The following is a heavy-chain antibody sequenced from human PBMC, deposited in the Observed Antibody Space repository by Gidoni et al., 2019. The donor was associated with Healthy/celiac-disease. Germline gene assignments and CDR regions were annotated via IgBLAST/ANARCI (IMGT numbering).Heavy chain of an antibody. J-gene: IGHJ6*02. CDR3: ARSPGVSGSYYYYYGMDV. CDR2: ISAYNGNT. CDR1: GYTFTSYG. V-gene: IGHV1-18*01. Sequence: QVQLVQSGAEVKKPGASVKVSCKASGYTFTSYGISWVRQAPGQGLEWMGWISAYNGNTNYAQKLQGRVTMTTDTSTSTAYMELRSLRSDDRAVYYCARSPGVSGSYYYYYGMDVWGQGTTVTVSS. D-gene: IGHD1-26*01.